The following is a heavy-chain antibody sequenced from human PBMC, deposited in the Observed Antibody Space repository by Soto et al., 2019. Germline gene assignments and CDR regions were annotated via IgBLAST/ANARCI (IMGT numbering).Heavy chain of an antibody. CDR2: IYQSGTT. J-gene: IGHJ4*02. CDR1: GGSISSGNW. V-gene: IGHV4-4*02. CDR3: ARHIAVAGTRGFDY. Sequence: QVQLQESGPGLVKTSGTLSLTCAVSGGSISSGNWWSWVRQPPGEGLVWIGEIYQSGTTNYNPFLQSRVTISIHKSKNQYSLKLTSVTAADTAVYFCARHIAVAGTRGFDYWGQGTLVTVSS. D-gene: IGHD6-19*01.